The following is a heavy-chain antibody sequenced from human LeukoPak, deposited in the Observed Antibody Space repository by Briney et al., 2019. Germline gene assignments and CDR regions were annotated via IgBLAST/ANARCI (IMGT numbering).Heavy chain of an antibody. D-gene: IGHD1-26*01. J-gene: IGHJ4*02. CDR3: AKGKWGTDSRPQELFDC. Sequence: GGSLRLSCAASGFTFSSYAMTWVRQAPGKGLEWVSGISGSGRSTYYADSVKGRFTISRDNSKNTLYLQMNSLRAEDTAVYYCAKGKWGTDSRPQELFDCWGQGTLVAVSS. CDR2: ISGSGRST. CDR1: GFTFSSYA. V-gene: IGHV3-23*01.